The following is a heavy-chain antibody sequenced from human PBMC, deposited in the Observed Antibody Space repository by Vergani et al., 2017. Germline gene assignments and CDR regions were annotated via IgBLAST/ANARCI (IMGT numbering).Heavy chain of an antibody. J-gene: IGHJ4*02. CDR1: GGTFSSYA. D-gene: IGHD2-2*02. Sequence: QVQLVQSGAEVKKPGSSVKVSCKASGGTFSSYAISWVRQAPGQGLEWVGGIIPIFGTANYAQKFQGRVTITADESTSTAYMELSSLRSEETAVYYCARVGCSSTSCYRTPDYWGQGTLVTVSS. CDR2: IIPIFGTA. CDR3: ARVGCSSTSCYRTPDY. V-gene: IGHV1-69*01.